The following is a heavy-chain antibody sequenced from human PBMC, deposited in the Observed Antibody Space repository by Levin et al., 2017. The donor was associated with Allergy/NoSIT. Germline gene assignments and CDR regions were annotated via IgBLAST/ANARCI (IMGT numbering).Heavy chain of an antibody. Sequence: RGESLKISCATSGFTAAGAWMTWIRQAPGKGLEWVGRIKSKASGGTADYAAAVEGRFFISRDDSKGTLYLEMNSLTTEDTGVYFCNTWLMRGTMNDYWGQGTLVTVSS. J-gene: IGHJ4*02. V-gene: IGHV3-15*01. CDR3: NTWLMRGTMNDY. D-gene: IGHD2-2*01. CDR2: IKSKASGGTA. CDR1: GFTAAGAW.